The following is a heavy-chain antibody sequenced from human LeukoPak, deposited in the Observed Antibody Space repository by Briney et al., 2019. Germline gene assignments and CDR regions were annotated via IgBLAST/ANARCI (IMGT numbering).Heavy chain of an antibody. CDR1: GYTFTGYY. V-gene: IGHV1-46*01. CDR3: ARALASAYYYYGMDV. J-gene: IGHJ6*02. D-gene: IGHD3-16*01. Sequence: ASVKVSCKASGYTFTGYYMHWVRQAPGQGLEWMGIINPSGGSTSYAQKFQGRVTMTRDTSTSTVYMELSSLRSEDTAVYYCARALASAYYYYGMDVWGQGTTVTVSS. CDR2: INPSGGST.